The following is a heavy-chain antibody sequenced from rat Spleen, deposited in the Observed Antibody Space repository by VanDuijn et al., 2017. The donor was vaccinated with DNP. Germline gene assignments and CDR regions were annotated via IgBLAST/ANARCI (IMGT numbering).Heavy chain of an antibody. CDR2: ISYDGGST. V-gene: IGHV5-22*01. D-gene: IGHD1-12*01. Sequence: EVQLVESGGGLVQPGRSLKLSCAASGFTFSDYYMAWVRQAPTKGLEWVAYISYDGGSTDYGDSVKGRFTISRDNAKSTLYLQMNRLRSEDTATYYCARQSAIYYYGYVPTFFDYWGQGVMVAVSS. CDR3: ARQSAIYYYGYVPTFFDY. CDR1: GFTFSDYY. J-gene: IGHJ2*01.